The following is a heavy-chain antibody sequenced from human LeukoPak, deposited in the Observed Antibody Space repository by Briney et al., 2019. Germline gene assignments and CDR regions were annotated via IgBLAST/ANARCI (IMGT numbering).Heavy chain of an antibody. CDR2: INHSGST. CDR1: GGSFSGYY. CDR3: ARGLRITIFGVVIPDAFDI. Sequence: SGTLSLTCAVYGGSFSGYYWSWIRQPPGKGLEWIGEINHSGSTNYNPSLKSRVTISVDTSKNQFSLKLSSVTAADTAVYYCARGLRITIFGVVIPDAFDIWGQGTMVTVSS. V-gene: IGHV4-34*01. J-gene: IGHJ3*02. D-gene: IGHD3-3*01.